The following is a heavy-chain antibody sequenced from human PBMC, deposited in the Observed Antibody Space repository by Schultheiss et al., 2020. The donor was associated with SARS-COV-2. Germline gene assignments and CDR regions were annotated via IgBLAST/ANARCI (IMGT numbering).Heavy chain of an antibody. D-gene: IGHD6-13*01. CDR3: ARDARAAYYYYGMDV. V-gene: IGHV4-39*07. CDR1: GGSISSSSYY. Sequence: SETLSLTCTVSGGSISSSSYYWGWIRQPPGKGLEWIGSIYYSGSTYYNPSLKSRVTISVDTSKNQFSLKLSSVTAADTAVYYCARDARAAYYYYGMDVWGQGTTVTVSS. J-gene: IGHJ6*02. CDR2: IYYSGST.